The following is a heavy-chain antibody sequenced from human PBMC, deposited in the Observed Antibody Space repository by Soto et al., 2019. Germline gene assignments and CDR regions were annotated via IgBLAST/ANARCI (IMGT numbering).Heavy chain of an antibody. V-gene: IGHV3-30*18. D-gene: IGHD5-12*01. CDR1: GFTFSSYG. J-gene: IGHJ6*02. Sequence: GSLRLSCTASGFTFSSYGMHWVRRAPGKGLEWVAVISYDGSNKYYADSVKGRFTISRDNSKNTLYLQMNSLRAEDTAVYYCAKDQSVATIKGNGMDVWGQGTTVTVSS. CDR2: ISYDGSNK. CDR3: AKDQSVATIKGNGMDV.